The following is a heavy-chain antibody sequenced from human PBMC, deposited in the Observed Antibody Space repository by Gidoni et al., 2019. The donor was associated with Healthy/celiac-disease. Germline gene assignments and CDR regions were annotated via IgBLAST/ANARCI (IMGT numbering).Heavy chain of an antibody. CDR1: GDSVSSNTVA. CDR2: TYYRSKWSY. CDR3: AGEVGTYSFDI. D-gene: IGHD1-26*01. V-gene: IGHV6-1*01. Sequence: QVQLQQSGPGLVKPSQTLSLTCAISGDSVSSNTVAWNWIRHSPSRGLEWLGRTYYRSKWSYDYAVSVKSRITINPDTSKNQFSLHLNSVTPDDTAMYYCAGEVGTYSFDIWGQGTMVTVSS. J-gene: IGHJ3*02.